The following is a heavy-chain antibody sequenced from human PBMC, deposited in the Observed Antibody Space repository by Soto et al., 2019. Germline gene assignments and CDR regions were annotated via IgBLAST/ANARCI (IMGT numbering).Heavy chain of an antibody. CDR2: IWYDGSNK. V-gene: IGHV3-33*01. Sequence: QVQLVESGGGVVQPGRSLRLSCAASGFTFSSYGMHWVRQAPGTGLEWVAVIWYDGSNKYYADSVKGRFTISRDNSKNALYLQMNSLRAEDTAVYYCARDSPGSTSIDAFDIWGQGTMVTVSS. J-gene: IGHJ3*02. CDR1: GFTFSSYG. D-gene: IGHD2-2*01. CDR3: ARDSPGSTSIDAFDI.